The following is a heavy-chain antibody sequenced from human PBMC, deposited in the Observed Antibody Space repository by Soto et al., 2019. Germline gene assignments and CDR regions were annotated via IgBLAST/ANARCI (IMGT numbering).Heavy chain of an antibody. CDR2: IYYSGST. CDR3: ARLVYGDYGVDY. CDR1: GGSISSGDYY. Sequence: PSETLSLTCTVSGGSISSGDYYWSWIRQPPGKGLEWIGYIYYSGSTYYNPSLKSRVTISVDTSKNQFSLKLSSVTAADTAVYYCARLVYGDYGVDYWGQGTQVTVSS. J-gene: IGHJ4*02. D-gene: IGHD4-17*01. V-gene: IGHV4-30-4*01.